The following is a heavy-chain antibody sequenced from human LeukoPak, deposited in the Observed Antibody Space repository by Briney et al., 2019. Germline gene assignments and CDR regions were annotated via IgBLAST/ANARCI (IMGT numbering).Heavy chain of an antibody. V-gene: IGHV4-39*07. CDR1: GGSISSSSSY. CDR3: ARVIGSGTPTLYDY. CDR2: IYHGGNT. D-gene: IGHD3-10*01. Sequence: SETLSLTCSVSGGSISSSSSYWGWIRQPPGKGLEWIGVIYHGGNTYYSPSLKSRVTISLDTSKNQFSLKMTSVTAADTAIYYCARVIGSGTPTLYDYWGQGTLVTVSS. J-gene: IGHJ4*02.